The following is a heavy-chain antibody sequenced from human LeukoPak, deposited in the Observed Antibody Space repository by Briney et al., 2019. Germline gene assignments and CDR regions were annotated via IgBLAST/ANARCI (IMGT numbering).Heavy chain of an antibody. V-gene: IGHV3-48*02. CDR2: SSSSSNTI. J-gene: IGHJ4*02. CDR1: WFTFTLYS. Sequence: PAGPSLRLSCASAWFTFTLYSMKSVSKAPGKRLVWVSYSSSSSNTIYYAESLKAPFTISKDKPKNSRYLQMRSLRKQFTAVDYCARVISATYFFDMWGQGTPVIVSS. CDR3: ARVISATYFFDM. D-gene: IGHD3-16*02.